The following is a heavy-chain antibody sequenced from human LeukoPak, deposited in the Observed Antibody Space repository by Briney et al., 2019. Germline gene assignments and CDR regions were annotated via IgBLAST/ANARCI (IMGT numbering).Heavy chain of an antibody. CDR1: GYTFTSYY. V-gene: IGHV1-46*01. CDR2: INPSGGST. J-gene: IGHJ3*02. CDR3: AGGTYYYGSGSYDDAFDI. D-gene: IGHD3-10*01. Sequence: ASVKVSCKASGYTFTSYYMHWVRQAPGQGLEWMGIINPSGGSTSYAQKFQGRVTMTRDTSTSTVYMELSSLRSEDTAVYYCAGGTYYYGSGSYDDAFDIWGQGTMVTVSS.